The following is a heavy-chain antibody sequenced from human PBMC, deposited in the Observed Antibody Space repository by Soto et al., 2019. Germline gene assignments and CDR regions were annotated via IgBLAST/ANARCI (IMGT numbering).Heavy chain of an antibody. J-gene: IGHJ6*02. CDR2: IYPGDSDT. Sequence: PGESLKISCKGSGYRFTNYWIGWVRQMPGKGLEWMGIIYPGDSDTRYSPSFQGQVTISADKSISTAYLQWSSLKASDTAMYYCAILPDYHEYYYYGMDVWGQGTTVTVSS. V-gene: IGHV5-51*01. CDR3: AILPDYHEYYYYGMDV. D-gene: IGHD4-17*01. CDR1: GYRFTNYW.